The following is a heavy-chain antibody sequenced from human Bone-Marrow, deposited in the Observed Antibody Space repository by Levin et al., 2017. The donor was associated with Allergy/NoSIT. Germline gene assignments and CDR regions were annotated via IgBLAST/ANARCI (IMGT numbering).Heavy chain of an antibody. D-gene: IGHD3-16*01. V-gene: IGHV2-5*02. CDR1: GFSLSSSGVG. Sequence: SGPTLVKPTQTLTLTCTFSGFSLSSSGVGVGWIRQPPGKALEWLALIYWDDDKLYRPSLESRVTITKDTSKNQVVLTMTNMDPVDTATYYCALKRVGGLPFEPWGQGILVTVSS. J-gene: IGHJ5*02. CDR2: IYWDDDK. CDR3: ALKRVGGLPFEP.